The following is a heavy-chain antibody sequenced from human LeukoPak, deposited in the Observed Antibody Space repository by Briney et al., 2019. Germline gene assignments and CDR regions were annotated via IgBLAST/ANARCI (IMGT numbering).Heavy chain of an antibody. CDR1: GFTFGSYS. V-gene: IGHV3-21*01. J-gene: IGHJ3*02. D-gene: IGHD4-17*01. CDR3: ARGFTVIRRGGDAFDI. Sequence: GGSLRLSCAASGFTFGSYSMNWVRQAPGKGLEWVSSISSSSSYIYYADSVKGRFTISRDNAKNSLYLQMNSLRAEDTAVYYCARGFTVIRRGGDAFDIWGQGTMVTVSS. CDR2: ISSSSSYI.